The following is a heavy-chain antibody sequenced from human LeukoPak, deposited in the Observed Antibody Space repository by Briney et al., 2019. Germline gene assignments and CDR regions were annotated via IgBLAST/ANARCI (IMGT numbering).Heavy chain of an antibody. D-gene: IGHD6-13*01. CDR2: IGTAGDI. J-gene: IGHJ4*02. CDR3: ARVAGYSSSWYGPFDY. V-gene: IGHV3-13*01. CDR1: GFTFSSYD. Sequence: GGSLRLSCAASGFTFSSYDMHWVRQATGKGLEWVSGIGTAGDIYYPGSVKGRFTISRDNAKNSLYLQMNSLRAEDTAVYYCARVAGYSSSWYGPFDYWGQGTLVTVSS.